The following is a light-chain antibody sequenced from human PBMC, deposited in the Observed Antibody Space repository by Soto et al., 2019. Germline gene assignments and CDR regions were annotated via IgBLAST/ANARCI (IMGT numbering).Light chain of an antibody. CDR2: GAS. J-gene: IGKJ1*01. CDR1: QSVSNNY. V-gene: IGKV3-20*01. Sequence: EIVLTQSPGTLSLSPGERATLSCRASQSVSNNYLAWYRQKPGQAPRRLIYGASSRATGIPDRFSGSGSGTDFTLTISRLEPEDFAVYYCHQRQSWPRTFGQGTKVDIK. CDR3: HQRQSWPRT.